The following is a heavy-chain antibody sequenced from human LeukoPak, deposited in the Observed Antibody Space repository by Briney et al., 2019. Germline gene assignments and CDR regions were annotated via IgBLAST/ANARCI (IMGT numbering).Heavy chain of an antibody. CDR2: INPNSGDT. CDR1: GYTFTGYF. D-gene: IGHD7-27*01. CDR3: ARDLSSTSNWELDY. Sequence: GASVKASCKASGYTFTGYFMHWVRQAPGQGLEWMGRINPNSGDTNYAQNFQGRVTMTRDTSISTAYMELSRLRSDDTAVYYCARDLSSTSNWELDYWGQGTLVTVSS. V-gene: IGHV1-2*06. J-gene: IGHJ4*02.